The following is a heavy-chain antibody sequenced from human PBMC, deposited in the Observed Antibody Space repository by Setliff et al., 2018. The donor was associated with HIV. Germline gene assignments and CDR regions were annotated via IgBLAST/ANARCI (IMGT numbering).Heavy chain of an antibody. D-gene: IGHD1-26*01. CDR1: GFTVSSYY. Sequence: PGGSLRLSCAASGFTVSSYYMTWVRQAPGKGLEWVSVIYSGGSTYYADSVKGRFTISRDNSKNTVYLQMNSLRAEDTAVYYCARVERLPAGFYYYYYMDVWGKGTTVTAP. CDR2: IYSGGST. V-gene: IGHV3-53*01. J-gene: IGHJ6*03. CDR3: ARVERLPAGFYYYYYMDV.